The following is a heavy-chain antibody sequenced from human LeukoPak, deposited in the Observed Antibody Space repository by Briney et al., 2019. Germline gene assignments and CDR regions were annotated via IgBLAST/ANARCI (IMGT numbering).Heavy chain of an antibody. CDR3: ARVTCGGDCRAHYYYYHMDV. J-gene: IGHJ6*03. CDR2: IDTSGNT. V-gene: IGHV4-4*07. D-gene: IGHD2-21*02. Sequence: PSETLSLTRTVSGGSISSYYWSWIRQPAGKGLEWIGRIDTSGNTNYKPSLKSRVTMSVDTSKKQFSLKLSSVTAADTAVYYCARVTCGGDCRAHYYYYHMDVWGKGTTVTVSS. CDR1: GGSISSYY.